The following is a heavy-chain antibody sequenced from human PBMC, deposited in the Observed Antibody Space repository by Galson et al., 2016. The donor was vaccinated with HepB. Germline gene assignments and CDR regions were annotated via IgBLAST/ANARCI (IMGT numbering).Heavy chain of an antibody. D-gene: IGHD3-22*01. CDR3: ARGYYYDSSGHYYNYYYMDV. CDR2: INHSGYT. Sequence: SETLSLTCAVSGGSFSGYYWSRIRQPPGKGLEWIGEINHSGYTNYNPSLKSRVTISVDTSKNQFSLKLSSVTAADTAVYYCARGYYYDSSGHYYNYYYMDVWGKGTTVTVSS. V-gene: IGHV4-34*01. J-gene: IGHJ6*03. CDR1: GGSFSGYY.